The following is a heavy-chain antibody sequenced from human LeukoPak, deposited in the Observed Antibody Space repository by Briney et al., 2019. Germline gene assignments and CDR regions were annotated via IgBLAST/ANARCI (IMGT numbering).Heavy chain of an antibody. D-gene: IGHD5-18*01. V-gene: IGHV4-4*07. CDR3: ARRHVDTAMGDDAFDI. Sequence: SETLSLTCTVSGDSISSYYWSWIRQPAGKGLEWIGRIYTSGSTNYNPSLKSRVTISVDTSKNQFSLKLSSVTAADTAVYYCARRHVDTAMGDDAFDILGQGTMVTVSS. CDR2: IYTSGST. J-gene: IGHJ3*02. CDR1: GDSISSYY.